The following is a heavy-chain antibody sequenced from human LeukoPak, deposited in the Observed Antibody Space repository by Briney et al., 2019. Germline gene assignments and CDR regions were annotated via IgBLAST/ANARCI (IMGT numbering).Heavy chain of an antibody. Sequence: SETLSLTCTVSGGSISSSFYYWGWIRQPPGKGLEWIGSIYYSGSTNYNPSLKSRVTISVDTSKNQFSLKLSSVTAADTAVYYCARSAYCYDSSGYPPLGYWGQGTLVTVSS. V-gene: IGHV4-39*07. D-gene: IGHD3-22*01. CDR3: ARSAYCYDSSGYPPLGY. CDR1: GGSISSSFYY. CDR2: IYYSGST. J-gene: IGHJ4*02.